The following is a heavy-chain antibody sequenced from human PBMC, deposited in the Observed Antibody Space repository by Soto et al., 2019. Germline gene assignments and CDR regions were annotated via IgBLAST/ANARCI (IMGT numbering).Heavy chain of an antibody. CDR3: ARVTCSGGNCYHFDY. D-gene: IGHD2-15*01. CDR1: GGSISGYY. Sequence: SETLSLTCAVSGGSISGYYWSWIRQPAGKGLEYIGRMYTSGMTDYNPSLKSRVTMSLDASKNQFSLRLSSVTAADTAVYYCARVTCSGGNCYHFDYWGQGTLVTVSS. V-gene: IGHV4-4*07. J-gene: IGHJ4*02. CDR2: MYTSGMT.